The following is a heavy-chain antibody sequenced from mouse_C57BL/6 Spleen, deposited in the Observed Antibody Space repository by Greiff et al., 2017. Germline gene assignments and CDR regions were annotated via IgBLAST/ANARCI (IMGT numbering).Heavy chain of an antibody. J-gene: IGHJ2*01. CDR1: GFTFSNYW. CDR2: IRLKSDNYAT. V-gene: IGHV6-3*01. D-gene: IGHD4-1*01. CDR3: TGGGGTNY. Sequence: DVKLEESGGGLVQPGGSMKLSCVASGFTFSNYWMNWVRQSPEKGLEWVAQIRLKSDNYATHYAESVKGRFTISRDDSKSSVYLQMNNLRAEGTGIYYCTGGGGTNYWGQGTTLTVSA.